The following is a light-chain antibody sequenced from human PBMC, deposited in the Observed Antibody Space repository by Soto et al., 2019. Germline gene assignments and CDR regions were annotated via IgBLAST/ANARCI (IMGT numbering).Light chain of an antibody. CDR3: QQYSTSPIT. CDR1: QNVDKF. V-gene: IGKV3-20*01. Sequence: EIELTQSPATLSLSPGKTATLSCRASQNVDKFLAWYQQRPGQPPRLLIYGASTRAAGIPDRFSGSGSGTDFSLTITRLDPEEFAVYYCQQYSTSPITFGQGTRLEIK. CDR2: GAS. J-gene: IGKJ5*01.